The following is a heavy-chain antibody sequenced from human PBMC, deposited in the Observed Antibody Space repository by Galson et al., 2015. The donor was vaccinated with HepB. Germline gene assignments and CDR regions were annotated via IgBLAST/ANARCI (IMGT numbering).Heavy chain of an antibody. CDR3: ARMGGEGDFVDYPGAKYYFDY. CDR2: ISGSGGST. CDR1: GFTFSSYA. J-gene: IGHJ4*02. V-gene: IGHV3-23*01. D-gene: IGHD2-15*01. Sequence: SLRLSCAASGFTFSSYAMSWVRQAPGKGLEWVSAISGSGGSTYYADSVKGRFTISRDNSKNTLYLQMNSLRAEDTAVYYCARMGGEGDFVDYPGAKYYFDYWGQGTLVTVSS.